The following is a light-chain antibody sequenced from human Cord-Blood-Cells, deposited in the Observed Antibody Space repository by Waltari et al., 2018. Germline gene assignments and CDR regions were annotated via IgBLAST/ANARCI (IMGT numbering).Light chain of an antibody. CDR2: GKN. CDR3: NSRDSSGNHYV. V-gene: IGLV3-19*01. J-gene: IGLJ1*01. Sequence: SSELTPDPAVSVALGQTVRITCQGDSLSSYYASWYQQKPGQAPVLVIYGKNNRPSGIPDRFSGSSSGNTASLTITGAQAEDEADYYCNSRDSSGNHYVFGTGTKVTVL. CDR1: SLSSYY.